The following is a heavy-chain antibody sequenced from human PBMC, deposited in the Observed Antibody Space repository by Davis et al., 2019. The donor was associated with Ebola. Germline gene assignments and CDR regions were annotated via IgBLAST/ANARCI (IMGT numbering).Heavy chain of an antibody. Sequence: GGSLRLSCAASGFTFSSYAMHWVRQAPGKGLEWVAVISYDGSNKYYADSVKGRFTISRDNSKNTLYLQMNSLRAEDTAVYYCARDKGDYYYYYGMDVWGQGTTVTVSS. CDR1: GFTFSSYA. CDR2: ISYDGSNK. J-gene: IGHJ6*02. CDR3: ARDKGDYYYYYGMDV. V-gene: IGHV3-30-3*01.